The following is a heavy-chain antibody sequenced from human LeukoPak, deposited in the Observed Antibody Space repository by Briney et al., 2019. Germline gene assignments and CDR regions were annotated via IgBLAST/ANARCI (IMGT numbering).Heavy chain of an antibody. V-gene: IGHV3-7*01. CDR1: GFTLSTYW. D-gene: IGHD3-3*01. CDR2: IKEDGSEK. Sequence: PGGSLRLSCAASGFTLSTYWMSWVRQTPGKGLEWVANIKEDGSEKNYVDSVKGRFTLSRDNAKNSLYLQMNSLRAEDTAVYYCARSGSDFDYWGQGTLVSVSS. J-gene: IGHJ4*02. CDR3: ARSGSDFDY.